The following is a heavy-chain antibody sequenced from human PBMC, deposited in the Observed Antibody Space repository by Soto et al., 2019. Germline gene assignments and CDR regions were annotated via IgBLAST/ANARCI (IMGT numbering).Heavy chain of an antibody. CDR2: IKGSHAGGTT. CDR3: ATEGGYPGSNLYGAY. J-gene: IGHJ4*02. Sequence: EVQLVESGGGLVEPGGSIRLSCVASGFTFTKAYMTWVRQAPGKGLEWVGRIKGSHAGGTTDYATSVKGRFTISRDDSKSTLSLQMNSLRAEDTAVYYCATEGGYPGSNLYGAYWGQGTLVTVSS. V-gene: IGHV3-15*01. CDR1: GFTFTKAY. D-gene: IGHD1-26*01.